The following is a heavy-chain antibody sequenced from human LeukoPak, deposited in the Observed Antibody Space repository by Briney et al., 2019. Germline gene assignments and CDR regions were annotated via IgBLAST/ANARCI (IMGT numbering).Heavy chain of an antibody. D-gene: IGHD3-16*02. J-gene: IGHJ4*02. V-gene: IGHV4-34*01. CDR3: AGAPYYDYVWGSYRSSARRFDY. Sequence: SETLSLTCTVSGGSISSYYWSWIRQPPGKGLEWIGEINHSGSTNNNPSLKSRVTISVDTSNKQFSLKLSSVTAADTAVYYCAGAPYYDYVWGSYRSSARRFDYWGQGTLVTVSS. CDR2: INHSGST. CDR1: GGSISSYY.